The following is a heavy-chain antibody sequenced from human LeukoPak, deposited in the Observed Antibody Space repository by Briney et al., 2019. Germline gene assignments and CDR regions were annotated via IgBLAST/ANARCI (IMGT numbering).Heavy chain of an antibody. CDR3: ARDLRVVAVGIAAPKGY. J-gene: IGHJ4*02. CDR1: GFTFSSYW. Sequence: PGGSLRLSCAASGFTFSSYWMSWVRQAPGKGLEWVANIKQDGSEKYYVDSVKGRFTISRDNAKSSLYLQMKSLRAEDTAVYYCARDLRVVAVGIAAPKGYWGQGTLVTVSS. D-gene: IGHD6-6*01. V-gene: IGHV3-7*01. CDR2: IKQDGSEK.